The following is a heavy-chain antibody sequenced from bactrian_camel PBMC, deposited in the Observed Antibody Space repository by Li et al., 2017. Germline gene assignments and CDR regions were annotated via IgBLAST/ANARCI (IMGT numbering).Heavy chain of an antibody. V-gene: IGHV3S28*01. D-gene: IGHD6*01. CDR2: IYTGGGIT. CDR3: AAEGTSPEWCKSWIGHVELAAYVAAAGY. CDR1: EYNYSPYC. Sequence: SGGGSVQAGGSLRLSCAASEYNYSPYCMGWFRQAPGKEREGVALIYTGGGITYYAESVKGRFTISRDNAKNTLYLQMNSLKPEDTAMYYCAAEGTSPEWCKSWIGHVELAAYVAAAGYWGQGTQVTVS. J-gene: IGHJ6*01.